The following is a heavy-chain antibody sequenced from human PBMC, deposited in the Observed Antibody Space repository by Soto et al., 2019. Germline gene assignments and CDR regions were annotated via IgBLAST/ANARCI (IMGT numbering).Heavy chain of an antibody. CDR1: GGTFSSYA. D-gene: IGHD2-2*01. Sequence: QVQLVQSGAEVKKPGSSVKVSCKASGGTFSSYAISWVRQAPGQGLEWMGGIIPIPGTANYAQKFQGRVTITGDESTSTAYMELSRLRSEDTAVYYCSRSQGSSTSLEIYYYYYYGMDVWGQGTTVTVSS. V-gene: IGHV1-69*01. CDR2: IIPIPGTA. J-gene: IGHJ6*02. CDR3: SRSQGSSTSLEIYYYYYYGMDV.